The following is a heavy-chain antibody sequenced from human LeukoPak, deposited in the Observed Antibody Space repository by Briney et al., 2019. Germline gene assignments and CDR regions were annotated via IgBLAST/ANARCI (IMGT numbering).Heavy chain of an antibody. CDR1: AFTLSNAW. J-gene: IGHJ4*02. CDR3: TTDRRSSTSCRPTDY. D-gene: IGHD2-2*01. V-gene: IGHV3-15*01. Sequence: GGSLTLARAPSAFTLSNAWISWVRHPPRKWLEWVSRIKIKTDGRTADYAAPVKGRFTISRDDPKNTLYLQMNSLKTEDAAVYYCTTDRRSSTSCRPTDYWGQGPLATVSS. CDR2: IKIKTDGRTA.